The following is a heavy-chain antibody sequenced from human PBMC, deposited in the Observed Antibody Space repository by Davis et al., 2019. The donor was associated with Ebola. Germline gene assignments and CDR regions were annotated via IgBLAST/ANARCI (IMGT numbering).Heavy chain of an antibody. CDR2: IYYIGST. Sequence: PSDTLSLTFTVPGCSISSHYWSWIRQPPGKGLEWIGYIYYIGSTNYNPSLKSRVTISVDTSKNQFSLQLSSVTAADTAVYYCASSTESHYYYYYYMDVWGKGTTVTVSS. D-gene: IGHD2-2*01. CDR1: GCSISSHY. CDR3: ASSTESHYYYYYYMDV. V-gene: IGHV4-59*11. J-gene: IGHJ6*03.